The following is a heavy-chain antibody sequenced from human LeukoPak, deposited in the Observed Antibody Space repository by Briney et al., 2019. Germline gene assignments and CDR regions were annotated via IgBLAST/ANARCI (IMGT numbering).Heavy chain of an antibody. CDR2: INWNGGST. CDR3: ARDRVVVATTTPPYWYFDL. CDR1: GFTFDDYG. D-gene: IGHD2-15*01. V-gene: IGHV3-20*04. J-gene: IGHJ2*01. Sequence: RAGGSLRLPCAASGFTFDDYGMSWVRQAPGKGLEWVSGINWNGGSTGYVDSVKGRFTISRDNAKNSLFLHMNSLRVEDTALYYCARDRVVVATTTPPYWYFDLWGRGTRVTVSS.